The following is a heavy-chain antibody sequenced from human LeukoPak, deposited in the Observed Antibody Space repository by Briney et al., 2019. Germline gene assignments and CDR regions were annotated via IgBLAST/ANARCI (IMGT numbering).Heavy chain of an antibody. CDR1: GFTFSSYG. J-gene: IGHJ3*02. CDR3: ARGGSSWYQHYPLDAFDI. CDR2: IWYDGSNK. V-gene: IGHV3-33*01. Sequence: GGSLRLSCAASGFTFSSYGMHWVRQAPGKGLEWVAVIWYDGSNKYYADSVKGRFTISRDNSKNTLYLQMNSLRAEDTAVYYCARGGSSWYQHYPLDAFDIWGQGTMVTVSS. D-gene: IGHD6-13*01.